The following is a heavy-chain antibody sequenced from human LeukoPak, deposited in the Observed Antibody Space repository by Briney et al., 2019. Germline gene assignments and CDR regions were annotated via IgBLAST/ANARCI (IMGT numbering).Heavy chain of an antibody. CDR2: IYTSGST. D-gene: IGHD1-1*01. CDR1: GGSISSGSYY. J-gene: IGHJ6*03. Sequence: PSETLSLTCTVSGGSISSGSYYWSWIRQPAGKGLEWIGRIYTSGSTNYNPSLKSRVTISVDTSKNQFSLKLSSVTAADTAVYYCAREGGWNDGDYYYYYYMDVWGKGTTVTVSS. CDR3: AREGGWNDGDYYYYYYMDV. V-gene: IGHV4-61*02.